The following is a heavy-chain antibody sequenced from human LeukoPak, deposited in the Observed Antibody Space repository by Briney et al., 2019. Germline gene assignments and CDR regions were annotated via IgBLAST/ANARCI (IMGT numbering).Heavy chain of an antibody. CDR2: IYYSGST. CDR3: ARDQGAAWGNDAFDI. V-gene: IGHV4-39*07. J-gene: IGHJ3*02. CDR1: GGSISSSSYY. Sequence: PSETLSLTCTVSGGSISSSSYYWGWIRQPPGKGLEWIGSIYYSGSTYYNPSLKSRVTISVDTSKNQFSLKLSSVTAADTAVYYCARDQGAAWGNDAFDIWGQGTMVTVSS. D-gene: IGHD7-27*01.